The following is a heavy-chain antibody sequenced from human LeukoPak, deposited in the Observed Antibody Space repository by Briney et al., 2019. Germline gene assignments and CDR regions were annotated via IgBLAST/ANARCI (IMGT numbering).Heavy chain of an antibody. V-gene: IGHV4-34*01. CDR3: ARVGGYSYGYEMDV. CDR2: INHSGST. D-gene: IGHD5-18*01. CDR1: GGSFSGYY. J-gene: IGHJ6*04. Sequence: SETLSLTCAVYGGSFSGYYWSWIRQPPGKGLEWIGEINHSGSTYYNPSLKSRVTISVDTSKNQFSLKLSSVTAADTAVYYCARVGGYSYGYEMDVWGKGTTVTVSS.